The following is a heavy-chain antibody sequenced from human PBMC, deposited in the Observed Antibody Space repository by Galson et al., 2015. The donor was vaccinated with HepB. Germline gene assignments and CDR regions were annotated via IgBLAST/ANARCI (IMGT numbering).Heavy chain of an antibody. D-gene: IGHD3-10*01. J-gene: IGHJ3*02. Sequence: SVKVSCKASGYTFTSYAMNWVRQAPGQGLEWMGWINTNTGNPTYAQGFTGRFVFSLDTSVSTAYLQISSLKAEDTAVYYCARGGSGSYAGAFDIWGQGTMVTVSS. CDR3: ARGGSGSYAGAFDI. V-gene: IGHV7-4-1*02. CDR1: GYTFTSYA. CDR2: INTNTGNP.